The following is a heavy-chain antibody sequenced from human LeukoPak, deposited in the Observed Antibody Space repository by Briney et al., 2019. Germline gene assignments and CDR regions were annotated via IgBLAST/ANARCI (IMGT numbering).Heavy chain of an antibody. D-gene: IGHD6-19*01. CDR1: GGSISTDNW. CDR3: ARDGDVYVSGWYRGGYDY. J-gene: IGHJ4*02. Sequence: SGTLSLTCAVSGGSISTDNWWSWVRPSPGKGLEWIGEIYHSVTTNYNPSLKSRVTISADKSKNHFSLKLTSVTDADTAVYYCARDGDVYVSGWYRGGYDYWGQGILVTVSS. V-gene: IGHV4-4*02. CDR2: IYHSVTT.